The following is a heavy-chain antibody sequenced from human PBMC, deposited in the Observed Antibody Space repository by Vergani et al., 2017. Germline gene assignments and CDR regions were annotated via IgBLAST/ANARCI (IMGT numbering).Heavy chain of an antibody. CDR2: INTNTGNP. CDR1: GYTFTYRY. D-gene: IGHD3-22*01. Sequence: QMQLVQSGAEVKKTGSSVKVSCKASGYTFTYRYLHWVRQAPGQALEWMGWINTNTGNPTYAQGFTGRFVFSLDTSVSTAYLQISSLKAEDTAVYYCARAAGGYDSSGSCDYWGQGTLVTVSS. V-gene: IGHV7-4-1*02. J-gene: IGHJ4*02. CDR3: ARAAGGYDSSGSCDY.